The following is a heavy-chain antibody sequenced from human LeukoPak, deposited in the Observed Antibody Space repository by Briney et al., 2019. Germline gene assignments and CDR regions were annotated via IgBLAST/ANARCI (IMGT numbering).Heavy chain of an antibody. Sequence: SVKVSCKASGGTFSSYAISWARQAPGQGLEWMGGIIPIFGTANYAQKFQGRVTITADESTSTAYMELSSLRSEDTAVYYCASQAYYGSGSSWGQGTLVTVSS. D-gene: IGHD3-10*01. CDR1: GGTFSSYA. CDR2: IIPIFGTA. V-gene: IGHV1-69*13. J-gene: IGHJ5*02. CDR3: ASQAYYGSGSS.